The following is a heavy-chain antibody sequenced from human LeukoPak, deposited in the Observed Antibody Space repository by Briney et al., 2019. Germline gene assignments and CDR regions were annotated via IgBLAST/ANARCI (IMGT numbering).Heavy chain of an antibody. J-gene: IGHJ4*02. CDR2: IYYSGSI. Sequence: ASETLSLTCTVSGGSISVSGYFWVWIRQPPGKGLEWIGSIYYSGSIYDNPSLKSRVTLSVDTSNNQFSLKLSSVTAADTAVYYCARGQQSITMVRGGELDYWGQGTLVTVSS. CDR3: ARGQQSITMVRGGELDY. CDR1: GGSISVSGYF. V-gene: IGHV4-39*01. D-gene: IGHD3-10*01.